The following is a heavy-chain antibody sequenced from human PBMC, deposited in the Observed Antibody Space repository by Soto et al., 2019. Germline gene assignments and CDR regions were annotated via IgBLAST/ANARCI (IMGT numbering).Heavy chain of an antibody. J-gene: IGHJ5*01. V-gene: IGHV3-9*01. Sequence: GGSLRLSCAASGFTIDSFAIQWVRQAPGKGLEWVSSISWDGATIAYADAVKGRFTISRDNAKKFAFLQMNGLRSDDSALYYCARADNRDSWGQRTQVTVSS. D-gene: IGHD2-15*01. CDR3: ARADNRDS. CDR2: ISWDGATI. CDR1: GFTIDSFA.